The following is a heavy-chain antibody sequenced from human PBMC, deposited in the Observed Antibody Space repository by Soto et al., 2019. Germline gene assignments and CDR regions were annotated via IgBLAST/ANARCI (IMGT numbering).Heavy chain of an antibody. V-gene: IGHV1-24*01. Sequence: ASVKVSCKVSGYTLTELSMHWVRQAPGKGLEWMGGFDPEDGETIYAQKFQGRVTMTEDTSTDTAYMELSSLRSEDTAVYYCATDSEYQLLIDAFDIWGQGTMVTVSS. J-gene: IGHJ3*02. CDR1: GYTLTELS. CDR3: ATDSEYQLLIDAFDI. D-gene: IGHD2-2*01. CDR2: FDPEDGET.